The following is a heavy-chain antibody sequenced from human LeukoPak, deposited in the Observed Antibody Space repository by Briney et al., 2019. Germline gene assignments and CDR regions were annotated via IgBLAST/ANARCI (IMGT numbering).Heavy chain of an antibody. CDR3: AREPPSGLTYAFDI. Sequence: PSETLSLTCTVSGGSISSGSYYWSWIRQPAGKGLEWIARIYTSGSTNYNPSLKSRVTISVDTSKKQFSLKVTSVTAADTAVYYCAREPPSGLTYAFDIWGQGTMVTVSS. D-gene: IGHD3-22*01. J-gene: IGHJ3*02. CDR2: IYTSGST. V-gene: IGHV4-61*02. CDR1: GGSISSGSYY.